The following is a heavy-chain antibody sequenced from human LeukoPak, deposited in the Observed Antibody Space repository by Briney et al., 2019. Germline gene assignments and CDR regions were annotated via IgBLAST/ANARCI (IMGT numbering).Heavy chain of an antibody. J-gene: IGHJ5*02. D-gene: IGHD4-11*01. CDR3: AREEKIDYSNYANWFDP. Sequence: SVKVSCKASGGTFSSYAISWVRQAPEQGLEWMGGIIPIFGTANYAQKFQGRVTITADESTSTAYMELSSLRSEDTAVYYCAREEKIDYSNYANWFDPWGQGTLVTVSS. CDR2: IIPIFGTA. V-gene: IGHV1-69*13. CDR1: GGTFSSYA.